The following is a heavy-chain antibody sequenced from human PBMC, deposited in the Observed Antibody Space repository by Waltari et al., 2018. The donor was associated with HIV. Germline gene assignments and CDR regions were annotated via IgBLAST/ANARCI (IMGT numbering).Heavy chain of an antibody. CDR2: IYPDDTT. V-gene: IGHV3-53*01. CDR3: ATGVRYYGP. Sequence: EVLLAESGGGLIPTGGSLGLSCPALNSSISAKHVTWIRQAPGGSLEWVAVIYPDDTTHYADTVSGRFTISRAKSRTKVFLLMNSLFVDDTATYFCATGVRYYGPWGQGTRVTVSS. CDR1: NSSISAKH. J-gene: IGHJ5*02. D-gene: IGHD3-22*01.